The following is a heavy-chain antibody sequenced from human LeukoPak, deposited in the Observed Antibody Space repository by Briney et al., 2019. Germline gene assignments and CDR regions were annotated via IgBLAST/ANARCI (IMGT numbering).Heavy chain of an antibody. CDR1: GFTFSSYA. D-gene: IGHD6-13*01. CDR2: ISGSGSIT. CDR3: AKKRIAAAGKTDFDY. J-gene: IGHJ4*02. V-gene: IGHV3-23*01. Sequence: PGGSLRLSCAASGFTFSSYAVSWVRQAPGKGLEWVSLISGSGSITHYADSVKGRFTISRDKSKNTVYLQLNSLRAEDTAVYYCAKKRIAAAGKTDFDYWGQGTLVTVSS.